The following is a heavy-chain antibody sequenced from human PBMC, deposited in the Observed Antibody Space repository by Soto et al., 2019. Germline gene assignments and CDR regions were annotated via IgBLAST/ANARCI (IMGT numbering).Heavy chain of an antibody. V-gene: IGHV1-18*01. D-gene: IGHD6-13*01. CDR1: GYTFTSYG. CDR3: ARVVIAAAGYYYYYGMDV. CDR2: ISAYNGNT. Sequence: QVQLVQSGAEVKKPGASVKVSCKASGYTFTSYGISWVRQAPGQGLEWMGWISAYNGNTNYAQKLQGRVTMTTDTXTXTXXMELRSLRSDDTAVYYCARVVIAAAGYYYYYGMDVWGQGTTVTVSS. J-gene: IGHJ6*02.